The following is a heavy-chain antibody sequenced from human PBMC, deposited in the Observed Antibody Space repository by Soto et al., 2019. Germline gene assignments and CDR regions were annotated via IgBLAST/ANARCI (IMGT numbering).Heavy chain of an antibody. CDR2: ISAGKGNT. Sequence: QVQLLQSGPEVKKPGASVKVSCRASNYAFSTYGIMWVRQAPGQGLEWLGWISAGKGNTNYAQRFQDRITLTTDTSTSTAYMELRSLRSDDTAVYYCARDDFHSSSNPLNWFDPWGQGTLVTVSS. D-gene: IGHD6-6*01. CDR1: NYAFSTYG. J-gene: IGHJ5*02. CDR3: ARDDFHSSSNPLNWFDP. V-gene: IGHV1-18*01.